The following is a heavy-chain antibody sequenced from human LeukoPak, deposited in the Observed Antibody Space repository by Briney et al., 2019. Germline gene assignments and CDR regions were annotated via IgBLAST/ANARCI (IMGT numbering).Heavy chain of an antibody. J-gene: IGHJ3*02. CDR1: GGSFSGYY. CDR3: ASSAAGSLFDAFDI. V-gene: IGHV4-34*01. Sequence: SETLSLTCAVYGGSFSGYYWSWIRQPPGKGLEWIGEINHSGSTNYNPSLKSRVTISVDTSKNQFSLKLSSVTAADTAVYYCASSAAGSLFDAFDIWGQGTMVTVSS. CDR2: INHSGST. D-gene: IGHD6-13*01.